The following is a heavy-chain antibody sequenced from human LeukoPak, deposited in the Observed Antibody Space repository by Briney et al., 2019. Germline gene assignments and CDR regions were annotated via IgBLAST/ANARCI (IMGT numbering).Heavy chain of an antibody. V-gene: IGHV3-30*03. D-gene: IGHD3/OR15-3a*01. CDR2: ISNDGSRK. CDR1: GFTFSMHG. J-gene: IGHJ4*02. CDR3: ARDRAWTYFDY. Sequence: PGRSLRLSCAPSGFTFSMHGMHWVRQAPGKGLEWVAIISNDGSRKNYAHSVEGRFTISRDNSKNTLYLQMDSLRPEDTAVYYCARDRAWTYFDYWGTGPLVTVSS.